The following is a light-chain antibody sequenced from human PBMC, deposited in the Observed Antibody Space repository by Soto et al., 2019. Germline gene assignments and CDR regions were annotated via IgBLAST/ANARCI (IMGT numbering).Light chain of an antibody. J-gene: IGKJ4*01. CDR1: QSVLYSSNNKNY. CDR2: WES. V-gene: IGKV4-1*01. Sequence: DIVLTQSPDSLAVSLGERATINCKSSQSVLYSSNNKNYLAWYQQKTGQPPKLXIYWESTRESGVSDRLSGSGSGTDFTLTINRLQAEDVAVYYCQQYYATPLAFGGGTKVDIK. CDR3: QQYYATPLA.